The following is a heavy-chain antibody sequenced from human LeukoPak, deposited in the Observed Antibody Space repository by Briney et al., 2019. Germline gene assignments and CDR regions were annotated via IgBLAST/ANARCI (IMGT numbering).Heavy chain of an antibody. D-gene: IGHD6-6*01. Sequence: GGSLRLSCAASGLTFSSYWMSWVRQAPGKGLEWVANIKQDGSEKYYVDSVKGRFTISRDNAKNSLYLQMNSLRAEDTAVYYCARDIYSSYDYWGQGTLVTVSS. V-gene: IGHV3-7*01. CDR1: GLTFSSYW. CDR2: IKQDGSEK. J-gene: IGHJ4*02. CDR3: ARDIYSSYDY.